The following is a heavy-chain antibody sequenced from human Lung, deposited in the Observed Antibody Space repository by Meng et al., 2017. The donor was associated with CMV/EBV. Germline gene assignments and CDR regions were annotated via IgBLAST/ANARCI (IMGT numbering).Heavy chain of an antibody. D-gene: IGHD6-13*01. CDR1: GGTFSSYA. Sequence: SVXVSXKASGGTFSSYAISWVRQAPGQGLEWMGGIIPIFGTANYAQKFQGRVTITTDESTSTAYMELSSLRSEDTAVYYCATSIVAAGGAFDIWGQWTMVTVSS. CDR2: IIPIFGTA. CDR3: ATSIVAAGGAFDI. V-gene: IGHV1-69*05. J-gene: IGHJ3*02.